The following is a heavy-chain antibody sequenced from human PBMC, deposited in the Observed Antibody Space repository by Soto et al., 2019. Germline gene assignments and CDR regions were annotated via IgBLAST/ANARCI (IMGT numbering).Heavy chain of an antibody. CDR3: AIRSMAVVPEY. Sequence: QVQLQESGPGLVKPSETLSLTCAVSGDSISSYYCMWIRQPPGKGLESIGYLYYGRSANYNPSLKRRVALSVDTSTNQCALTLSSMTAADTAVYYCAIRSMAVVPEYWGQETLVTVSS. J-gene: IGHJ4*02. V-gene: IGHV4-59*01. CDR2: LYYGRSA. D-gene: IGHD3-22*01. CDR1: GDSISSYY.